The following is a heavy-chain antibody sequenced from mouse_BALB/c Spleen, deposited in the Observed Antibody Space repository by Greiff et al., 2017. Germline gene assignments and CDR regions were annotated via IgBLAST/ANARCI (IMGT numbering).Heavy chain of an antibody. CDR3: ARWGYYAMDY. V-gene: IGHV5-17*02. CDR1: GFTFSSFG. J-gene: IGHJ4*01. Sequence: DVMLVESGGGLVQPGGSRKLSCAASGFTFSSFGMHWVRQAPEKGLEWVAYISSGSSTIYYADTVKGRFTISRANPKNTLFLQMTSLRSEDTAMYYCARWGYYAMDYWGQGTSVTVSS. CDR2: ISSGSSTI.